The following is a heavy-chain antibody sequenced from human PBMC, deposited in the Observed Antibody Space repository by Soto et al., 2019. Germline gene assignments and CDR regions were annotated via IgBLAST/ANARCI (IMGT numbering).Heavy chain of an antibody. CDR1: GGSISTYY. D-gene: IGHD3-10*01. CDR2: IYYSGST. CDR3: ARESAGSHKNNWFDP. V-gene: IGHV4-59*01. Sequence: ETLSLTCTVSGGSISTYYWSWIRQPPGKGLEWIGYIYYSGSTYYNPSLKSRVTMSVDTSRNQLLLQLNSVTAADTAVYYCARESAGSHKNNWFDPWGQGTLVTVSS. J-gene: IGHJ5*02.